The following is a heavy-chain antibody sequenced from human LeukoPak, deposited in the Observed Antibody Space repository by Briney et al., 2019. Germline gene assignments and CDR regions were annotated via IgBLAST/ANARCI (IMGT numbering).Heavy chain of an antibody. CDR3: AREPRGGGYSFDY. Sequence: SQTLSLTCTVSGDTISSGGYYWSWIPQHPGKGLEWIGYIYYSGSTFYNPSLKGRVTISVDTSKNQFSLRLSSVTAADTAVYYCAREPRGGGYSFDYWGQGTLVTVSS. CDR1: GDTISSGGYY. J-gene: IGHJ4*02. V-gene: IGHV4-31*03. CDR2: IYYSGST. D-gene: IGHD5-12*01.